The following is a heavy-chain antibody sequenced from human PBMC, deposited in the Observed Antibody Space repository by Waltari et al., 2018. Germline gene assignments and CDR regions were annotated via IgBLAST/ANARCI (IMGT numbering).Heavy chain of an antibody. CDR2: IYPSGST. CDR1: GGSISTYY. J-gene: IGHJ4*02. V-gene: IGHV4-4*09. Sequence: QVQLQESGPGLVKPSETLSLTCTVSGGSISTYYWNWIRQPPGKRLEWIGYIYPSGSTNCHPSLKGRVTISVVTSKNQFSLKLSSVTAADTAVYYCARAPGGRLYPDYWGQGTLVTVSS. D-gene: IGHD2-8*01. CDR3: ARAPGGRLYPDY.